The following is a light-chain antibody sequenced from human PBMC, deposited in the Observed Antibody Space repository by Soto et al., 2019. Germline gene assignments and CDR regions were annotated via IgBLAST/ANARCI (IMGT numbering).Light chain of an antibody. V-gene: IGKV1-39*01. CDR2: AAS. CDR3: QQSYSTPTPPT. J-gene: IGKJ2*01. Sequence: DIPMTQSPSSLSASVGDRVTMTCRASQSITTHVNWYQQKPGKAPKLLIYAASILQSGVPSRFSGGGSGTDFTLTISSLQPEDFATYFCQQSYSTPTPPTFGQGTKVEIK. CDR1: QSITTH.